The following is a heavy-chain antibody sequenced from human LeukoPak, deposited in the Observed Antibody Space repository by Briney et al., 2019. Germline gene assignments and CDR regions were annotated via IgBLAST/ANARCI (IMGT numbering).Heavy chain of an antibody. Sequence: GESRQISCKGSGYNFTSYWIGWVRQLPGKGLEWMGIIYPGDSDTRYSPSFQGQVTISADKSISTAYLQWSSLKASDTAMYYCARQVAARRDAFDIWGQGTMVTVSS. CDR3: ARQVAARRDAFDI. CDR1: GYNFTSYW. V-gene: IGHV5-51*01. D-gene: IGHD6-6*01. CDR2: IYPGDSDT. J-gene: IGHJ3*02.